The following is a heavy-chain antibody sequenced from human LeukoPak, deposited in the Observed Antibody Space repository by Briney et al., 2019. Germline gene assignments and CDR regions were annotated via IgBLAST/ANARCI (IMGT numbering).Heavy chain of an antibody. CDR3: ASVDTAMAIDY. CDR2: IYYSGCT. V-gene: IGHV4-61*01. J-gene: IGHJ4*02. Sequence: SETLSLTCTVSGGSVSSGSYYWSWIRQPPGKGLEWIGYIYYSGCTNYNPSLKSRVTISVDTSKNQFSLKLSSVTAADTAVYYCASVDTAMAIDYWGQGTLVTVSS. CDR1: GGSVSSGSYY. D-gene: IGHD5-18*01.